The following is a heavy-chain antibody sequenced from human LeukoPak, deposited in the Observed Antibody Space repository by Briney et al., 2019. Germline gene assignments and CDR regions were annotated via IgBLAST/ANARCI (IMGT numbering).Heavy chain of an antibody. V-gene: IGHV3-23*01. CDR2: ISGSGGST. CDR1: GFTFSSYA. CDR3: AKCIAVAGTTQSEGGSFDY. Sequence: GGSLRLSCAPSGFTFSSYAMSWVRQAPGKGLEWVSAISGSGGSTYYADSVKGRFTISRDNSKNTLYLQMNSLRAEDTAVYYCAKCIAVAGTTQSEGGSFDYWGQGTLVTVSS. J-gene: IGHJ4*02. D-gene: IGHD6-19*01.